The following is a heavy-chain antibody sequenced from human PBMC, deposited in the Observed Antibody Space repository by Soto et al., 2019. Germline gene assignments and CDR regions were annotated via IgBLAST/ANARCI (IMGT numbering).Heavy chain of an antibody. V-gene: IGHV4-30-4*08. J-gene: IGHJ2*01. CDR2: ISYSGST. Sequence: NPSETLSLTCNVSGGAINSGANYWSWIRQPPGKGLEWIGYISYSGSTYYNPSLKSRVTISADTSRNQFSLNLRSVTASDTAVYYCVRRSTASYWYFGLWGRGTLVTVSS. CDR3: VRRSTASYWYFGL. D-gene: IGHD2-2*01. CDR1: GGAINSGANY.